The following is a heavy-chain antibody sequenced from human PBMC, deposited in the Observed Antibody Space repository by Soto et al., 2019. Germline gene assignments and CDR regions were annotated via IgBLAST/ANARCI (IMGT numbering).Heavy chain of an antibody. J-gene: IGHJ6*02. CDR1: GGSFSSYY. CDR3: ARRVLRFLEWLSPPLYGMDV. V-gene: IGHV4-39*01. D-gene: IGHD3-3*01. Sequence: SETLSLTCAVYGGSFSSYYWGWIRQHPGKGLEGIGSIYYSGSTYYNPSLKSRVTISVDTSKNQFSLKLSSVTAADTAVYYCARRVLRFLEWLSPPLYGMDVWGQGTTVTVSS. CDR2: IYYSGST.